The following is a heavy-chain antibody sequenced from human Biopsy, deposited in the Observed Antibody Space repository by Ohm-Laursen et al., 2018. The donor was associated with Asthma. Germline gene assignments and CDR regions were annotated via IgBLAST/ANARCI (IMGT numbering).Heavy chain of an antibody. D-gene: IGHD4-17*01. J-gene: IGHJ6*02. CDR3: ARVASYGDLYFGIDV. CDR2: VFWSGTT. CDR1: GAYIGSRDHH. Sequence: SQTLSLTCTVGGAYIGSRDHHWAWIRQSPGTGLEWIGFVFWSGTTHYNRSLERRLSISIDTKRNEFSMTLRSVTAADTDVYLCARVASYGDLYFGIDVWGPGTTVSVS. V-gene: IGHV4-30-4*01.